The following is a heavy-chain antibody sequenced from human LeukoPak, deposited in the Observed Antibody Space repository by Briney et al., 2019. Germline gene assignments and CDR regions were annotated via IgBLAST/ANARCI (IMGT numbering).Heavy chain of an antibody. CDR1: GFTFSDYY. V-gene: IGHV3-11*01. J-gene: IGHJ6*02. Sequence: GGSLRLSCAASGFTFSDYYMSWIRQAPGKGLEWVSYISSSGSTIYYADSVKGRFTISRDNAKKSLYLQTNSLRADDTAVYYCARWMFYGLVGDDVWGQGTTVTVSS. CDR2: ISSSGSTI. D-gene: IGHD1-26*01. CDR3: ARWMFYGLVGDDV.